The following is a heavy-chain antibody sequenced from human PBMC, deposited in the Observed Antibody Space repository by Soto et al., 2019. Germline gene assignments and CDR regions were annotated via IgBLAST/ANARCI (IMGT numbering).Heavy chain of an antibody. CDR1: GYSFTSYW. CDR3: ARRVAARGELRDAFDI. CDR2: IYPGDSDT. D-gene: IGHD6-6*01. V-gene: IGHV5-51*03. Sequence: GESLTISCKGSGYSFTSYWIGWVRQMPGKGLEWMGIIYPGDSDTRYSPSFQGQVTISADKSISTAYLQWSSLKASDTAMYYCARRVAARGELRDAFDIWGQGTMVTVSS. J-gene: IGHJ3*02.